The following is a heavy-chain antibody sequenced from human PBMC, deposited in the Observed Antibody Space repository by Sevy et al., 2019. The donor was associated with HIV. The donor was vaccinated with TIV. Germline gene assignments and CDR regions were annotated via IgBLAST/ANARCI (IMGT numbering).Heavy chain of an antibody. V-gene: IGHV3-7*01. CDR1: GFTFSSYW. J-gene: IGHJ5*02. D-gene: IGHD3-3*01. Sequence: GGSLRLSCEGSGFTFSSYWMNWVRQAPGKGLEWVANIKGDGSGKYYVDSVKGRFTISRDNAKNSLYLQMNSLTAEDTAMYYCARGEDYDFWRPNWFDPWGQGTLVTVSS. CDR2: IKGDGSGK. CDR3: ARGEDYDFWRPNWFDP.